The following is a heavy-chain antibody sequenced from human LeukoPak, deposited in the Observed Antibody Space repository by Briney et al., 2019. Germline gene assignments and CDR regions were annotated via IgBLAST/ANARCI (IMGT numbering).Heavy chain of an antibody. Sequence: SETLSLTCGVFGGSFSGYYWTWIRQSPGKGLEWIGEIDYSGSTNYNPSLKSRVTISVDTSKNQFSLRLSSVTASDTAVYYCARGRYYFDSSGYDYWGQGTLVTVSS. V-gene: IGHV4-34*01. CDR1: GGSFSGYY. CDR3: ARGRYYFDSSGYDY. D-gene: IGHD3-22*01. J-gene: IGHJ4*02. CDR2: IDYSGST.